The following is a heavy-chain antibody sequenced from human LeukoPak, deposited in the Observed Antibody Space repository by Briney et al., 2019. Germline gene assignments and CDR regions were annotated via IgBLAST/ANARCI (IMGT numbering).Heavy chain of an antibody. CDR2: IYYSGST. J-gene: IGHJ6*02. V-gene: IGHV4-31*03. CDR3: ARGYYGSGSYKLYYYYGMDV. D-gene: IGHD3-10*01. Sequence: SETLSLTCTISGASITSDYWSWIRQHPGKGLEWIGYIYYSGSTYYNPSLKSRVTISVDTSKNQFSLKLSSVTAADTAVYYCARGYYGSGSYKLYYYYGMDVWGQGTTVTVSS. CDR1: GASITSDY.